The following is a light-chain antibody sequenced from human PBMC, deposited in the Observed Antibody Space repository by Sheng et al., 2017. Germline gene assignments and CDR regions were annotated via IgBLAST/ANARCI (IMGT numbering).Light chain of an antibody. CDR1: ETVSSN. CDR2: GAS. Sequence: EIVMTQSPATLSVSPGERATLSCRASETVSSNLAWYQQKPGQAPSLLIYGASTRAPDIPNRFSASGFGTDFTLTISRLEPEDSAVYYCQQYGDSNPLTFGGGTKVEIK. CDR3: QQYGDSNPLT. V-gene: IGKV3D-15*01. J-gene: IGKJ4*01.